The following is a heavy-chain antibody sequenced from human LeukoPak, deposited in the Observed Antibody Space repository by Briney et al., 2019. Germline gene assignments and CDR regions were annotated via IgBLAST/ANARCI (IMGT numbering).Heavy chain of an antibody. Sequence: GGSLRLSCAASGFTFSSYAMHWVRQAPGKGLEYVSAISSNGGSTYYANSVKGRFTISRDNSKNTLYLQMNSLRAEDTAVYYCARPSIVGATRDGAFDIWGQGTMVTVSS. V-gene: IGHV3-64*01. CDR3: ARPSIVGATRDGAFDI. D-gene: IGHD1-26*01. J-gene: IGHJ3*02. CDR1: GFTFSSYA. CDR2: ISSNGGST.